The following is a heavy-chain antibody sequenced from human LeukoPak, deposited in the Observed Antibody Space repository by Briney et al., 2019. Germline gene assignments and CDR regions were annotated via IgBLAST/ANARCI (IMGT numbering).Heavy chain of an antibody. CDR2: INHSGST. CDR1: GGSFSGYY. Sequence: KPSETLSLTCAVYGGSFSGYYWSWIRHPPGKGLEWIGEINHSGSTNYNPSLKSRVTISVGTSNNQSSLKLSSVTAADTAVYYCAIPSGYSYGPYFQHWGQGTLVTVSS. J-gene: IGHJ1*01. V-gene: IGHV4-34*01. CDR3: AIPSGYSYGPYFQH. D-gene: IGHD5-18*01.